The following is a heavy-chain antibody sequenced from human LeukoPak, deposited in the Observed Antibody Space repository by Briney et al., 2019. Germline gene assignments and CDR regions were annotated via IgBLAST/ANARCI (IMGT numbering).Heavy chain of an antibody. CDR1: GGSISSGGYY. V-gene: IGHV4-31*03. D-gene: IGHD2-2*02. Sequence: SETLSLNCTVSGGSISSGGYYWSWIRQHPGKGLEWIGYIYYSGSTYYNPSLKSRVTISVDTSKNQFSLKLSSVTAADTAVYYCAREGRCSSTSCYTGGWFDPWGQGTLVTVSS. CDR3: AREGRCSSTSCYTGGWFDP. J-gene: IGHJ5*02. CDR2: IYYSGST.